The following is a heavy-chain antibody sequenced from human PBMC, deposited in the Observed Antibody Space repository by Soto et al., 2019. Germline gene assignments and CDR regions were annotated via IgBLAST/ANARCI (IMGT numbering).Heavy chain of an antibody. V-gene: IGHV1-46*01. Sequence: QVQLVQSGAEVKKPGASVKVSCKASGYTFTSYYMHWVRQAHGQGLEWMGIINPSGGSTSYAQKFQGRVTMTRDTSTSTVYMELSSLRSEDTAVYYCARDHSPYYYDSSGYFLSWGQGTLVTVSS. D-gene: IGHD3-22*01. CDR1: GYTFTSYY. CDR2: INPSGGST. CDR3: ARDHSPYYYDSSGYFLS. J-gene: IGHJ4*02.